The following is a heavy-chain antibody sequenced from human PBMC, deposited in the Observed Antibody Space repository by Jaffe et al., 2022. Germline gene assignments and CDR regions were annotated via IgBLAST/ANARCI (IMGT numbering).Heavy chain of an antibody. Sequence: QVQLQESGPGLVKPSETLSLTCAVSGYSISSGYYWGWIRQPPGKGLEWIGSIYHSGSTYYNPSLKSRVTISVDTSKNQFSLKLSSVTAADTAVYYCASTISQVGFGEGYYFDYWGQGTLVTVSS. CDR2: IYHSGST. CDR3: ASTISQVGFGEGYYFDY. CDR1: GYSISSGYY. D-gene: IGHD3-10*01. J-gene: IGHJ4*02. V-gene: IGHV4-38-2*01.